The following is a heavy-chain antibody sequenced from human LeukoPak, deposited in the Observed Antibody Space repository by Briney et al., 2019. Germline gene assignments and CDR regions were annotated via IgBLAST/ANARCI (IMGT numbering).Heavy chain of an antibody. CDR3: ARYCSTTTCYSPWFDP. CDR2: IYYTGST. Sequence: SETLSLTCSVSGGSVSNYYWSWIRQPPGKGLELIGYIYYTGSTTYNPSLKSRATISVDTSKNQFSLKLSSVTAADTAVYYCARYCSTTTCYSPWFDPWGQGTLVTVSS. V-gene: IGHV4-59*08. D-gene: IGHD2-2*01. J-gene: IGHJ5*02. CDR1: GGSVSNYY.